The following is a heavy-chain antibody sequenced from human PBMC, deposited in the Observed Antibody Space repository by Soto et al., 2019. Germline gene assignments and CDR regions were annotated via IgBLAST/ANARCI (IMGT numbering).Heavy chain of an antibody. CDR2: IIPMFGTA. CDR1: GGTFSTYA. Sequence: QDQLVQSGAEVKKPESSVKVSCKAPGGTFSTYAIGWVRQAPGQGLEWMGGIIPMFGTANYAQRFQDRVTITADESTNTVYMELSSLRSEDTAVYFCASGIQLWLRRINNGYSGWGQGTLVTVSS. J-gene: IGHJ4*02. V-gene: IGHV1-69*12. D-gene: IGHD5-18*01. CDR3: ASGIQLWLRRINNGYSG.